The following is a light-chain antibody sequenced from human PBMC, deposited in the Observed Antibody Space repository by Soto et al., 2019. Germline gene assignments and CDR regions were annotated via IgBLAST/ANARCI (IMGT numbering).Light chain of an antibody. CDR3: QSYDTGLGGDV. J-gene: IGLJ1*01. CDR2: GNN. CDR1: SSNIGAGYD. Sequence: QSVLTQPPSVSGAPGQRVTISCTGGSSNIGAGYDVQWYQQLPGTAPRLLIYGNNNRPSGVPERFSGSNSGTSASLAISGLQAEDELDYYCQSYDTGLGGDVFGTGTKLTVL. V-gene: IGLV1-40*01.